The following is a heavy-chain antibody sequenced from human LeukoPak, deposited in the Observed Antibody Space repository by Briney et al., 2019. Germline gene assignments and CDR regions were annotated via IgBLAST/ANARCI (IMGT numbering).Heavy chain of an antibody. J-gene: IGHJ3*02. CDR2: IKQDGRET. CDR1: GFTFSSYW. CDR3: ARSRRVLVPDAFDI. Sequence: PGGSLRLSCAASGFTFSSYWLSWVRQAPGKGLEWVANIKQDGRETYYVDSVKGRFTISRDNAKNSLYLQMNTLRAEDTAVYYCARSRRVLVPDAFDIWGQGTMVTVSS. V-gene: IGHV3-7*01. D-gene: IGHD2-8*02.